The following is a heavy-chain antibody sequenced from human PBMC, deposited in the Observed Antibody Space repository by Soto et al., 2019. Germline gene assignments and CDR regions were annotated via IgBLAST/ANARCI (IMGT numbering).Heavy chain of an antibody. D-gene: IGHD6-19*01. V-gene: IGHV1-69*01. CDR3: AREMVIDPAVAQFFDY. CDR1: GGTFSSYA. Sequence: QVQLVQSGAEVKKPGSSVKVSCKASGGTFSSYAISWVRQAPGQGLEWMGGSIHIFGTANYAQKFQGRVTITADESTSTAYMELSSLRSEDTAVYYCAREMVIDPAVAQFFDYWGQGTLVTVSS. J-gene: IGHJ4*02. CDR2: SIHIFGTA.